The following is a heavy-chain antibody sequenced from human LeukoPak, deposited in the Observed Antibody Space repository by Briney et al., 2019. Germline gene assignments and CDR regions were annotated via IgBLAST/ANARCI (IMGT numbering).Heavy chain of an antibody. Sequence: SQTLSLTCAISGDXVSSNSAGWNWIRQSPSRGLEWLGRTYYRSKWYNDYAVSVKSRITINPDTSKNQFSLQLNSLTPEDTAVYYCARDAADSSGYYYHYYYYGMDVWGQGTTVTVSS. V-gene: IGHV6-1*01. CDR2: TYYRSKWYN. J-gene: IGHJ6*02. D-gene: IGHD3-22*01. CDR3: ARDAADSSGYYYHYYYYGMDV. CDR1: GDXVSSNSAG.